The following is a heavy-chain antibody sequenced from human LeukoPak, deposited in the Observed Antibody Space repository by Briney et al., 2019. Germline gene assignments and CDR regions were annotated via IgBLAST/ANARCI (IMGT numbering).Heavy chain of an antibody. D-gene: IGHD3-22*01. V-gene: IGHV4-39*07. CDR3: ARDYGGMGDSSGYYDY. CDR2: IYYSGNT. Sequence: SETLSLTCTVSGGSIFSSNSYWGWIRQPPGKGLEWIGSIYYSGNTYYNASLKIRVTISVDTSKNQFSLKLSSVTAADTAVYYCARDYGGMGDSSGYYDYWGQGTLVTVSS. J-gene: IGHJ4*02. CDR1: GGSIFSSNSY.